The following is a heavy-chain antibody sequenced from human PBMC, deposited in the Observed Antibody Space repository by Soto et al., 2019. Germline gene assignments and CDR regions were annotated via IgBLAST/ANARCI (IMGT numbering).Heavy chain of an antibody. J-gene: IGHJ6*02. CDR2: FDPEDGET. D-gene: IGHD4-4*01. V-gene: IGHV1-24*01. CDR3: ARVTTYYYGMDV. CDR1: GYTLTELS. Sequence: ASVKVSCKVSGYTLTELSMHWVRQAPGKGLEWMGGFDPEDGETIYAQKFQGRVTMTEDTSTDTAYMELSSLRSEDTAVYYCARVTTYYYGMDVWGQGTTVTVSS.